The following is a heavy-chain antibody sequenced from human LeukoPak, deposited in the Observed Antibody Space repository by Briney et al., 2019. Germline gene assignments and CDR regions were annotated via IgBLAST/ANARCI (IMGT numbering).Heavy chain of an antibody. D-gene: IGHD6-19*01. J-gene: IGHJ4*02. CDR3: ARWGAYSSGWDY. V-gene: IGHV3-7*03. CDR1: GFTFSHYW. Sequence: GGYLRLSCAASGFTFSHYWISWVRQAPGKGLEWVANIKSDGTEKYYLDSVKGRFTISRDNAKNSLYLQMNSLRAEDTALYYCARWGAYSSGWDYCGQGTLVTVSS. CDR2: IKSDGTEK.